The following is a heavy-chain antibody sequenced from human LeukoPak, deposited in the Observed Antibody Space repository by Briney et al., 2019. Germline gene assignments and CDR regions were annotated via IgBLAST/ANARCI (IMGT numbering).Heavy chain of an antibody. Sequence: PGGSLRLSCSASGFTFSSRRMHWVRQAPGKGLEYLPGSCGNGGCTYYADSVKGRFTISRDNSKNTLYLQLNSLRAEDTAVYYCSTDSSDSSGWWGGNTESNIDYWYQGTGITVSS. J-gene: IGHJ4*02. CDR2: SCGNGGCT. CDR3: STDSSDSSGWWGGNTESNIDY. CDR1: GFTFSSRR. V-gene: IGHV3-64*04. D-gene: IGHD6-19*01.